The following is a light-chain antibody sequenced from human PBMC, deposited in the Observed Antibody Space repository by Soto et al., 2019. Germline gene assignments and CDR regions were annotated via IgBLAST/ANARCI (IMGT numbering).Light chain of an antibody. V-gene: IGKV3-11*01. CDR3: QHFFSPPFP. Sequence: EVVLIQSPATLSLSPGERATLSCRASQSVNTYLAWYQHKPGQAPRLLIYDASNRASGIPARFSGRGSETDFTLTISSLEPEDSAVYYCQHFFSPPFPFGQGTKLEIK. J-gene: IGKJ2*01. CDR1: QSVNTY. CDR2: DAS.